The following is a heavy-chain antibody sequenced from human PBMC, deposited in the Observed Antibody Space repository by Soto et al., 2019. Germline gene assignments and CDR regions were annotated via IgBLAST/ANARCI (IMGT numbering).Heavy chain of an antibody. J-gene: IGHJ6*02. CDR2: IYSGGVT. CDR1: GFTVRNYQ. V-gene: IGHV3-53*01. CDR3: ARDPSTTGYYGLDV. Sequence: GGSLRLSCAASGFTVRNYQMNWVRQAPGKGLEWVSVIYSGGVTYYPDSVKGRFTTIRDTSKNTVYLQMNSLRADDTAMYYCARDPSTTGYYGLDVWGQGTTVTVSS.